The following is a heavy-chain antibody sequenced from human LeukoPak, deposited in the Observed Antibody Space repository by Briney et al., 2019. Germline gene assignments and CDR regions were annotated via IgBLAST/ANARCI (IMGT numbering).Heavy chain of an antibody. CDR2: INPNSGGT. CDR1: GYTFTGYY. D-gene: IGHD6-13*01. V-gene: IGHV1-2*06. CDR3: ARDGAGSSWANYYYGMDV. J-gene: IGHJ6*02. Sequence: ASVTVSCKASGYTFTGYYMHWVRQAPGQGLEWMGRINPNSGGTNYAQKFQGRVTMTRDTSISTAYMELSRLRSDDTAVYYCARDGAGSSWANYYYGMDVWGQGTTVTVSS.